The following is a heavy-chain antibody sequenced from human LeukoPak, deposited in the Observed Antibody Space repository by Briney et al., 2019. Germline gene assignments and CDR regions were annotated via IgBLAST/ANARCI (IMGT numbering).Heavy chain of an antibody. CDR3: ARDRDSIAAAGDFDY. V-gene: IGHV3-21*01. CDR1: GFTFSSYS. D-gene: IGHD6-13*01. CDR2: ITTSSGNM. J-gene: IGHJ4*02. Sequence: RGSLRLSCAVSGFTFSSYSMNWVRQAPGKGLEWVSSITTSSGNMYYADSVKGRFTISRDNAKNSLYLQMNSLRAEDTGIYYCARDRDSIAAAGDFDYWGQGTQVTVSS.